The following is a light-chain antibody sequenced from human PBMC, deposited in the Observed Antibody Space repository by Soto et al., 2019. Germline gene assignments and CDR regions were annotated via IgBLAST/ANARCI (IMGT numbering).Light chain of an antibody. CDR3: LQYNSHTLP. CDR2: GAS. Sequence: IQLTQSPSSPSASVGHRVTITCQASQGIRYALGWYQQKPGSSPKGMIYGASILQNGVPSRFGGSGSGTEFTLTISSLKHEDFATYYCLQYNSHTLPFGQGTKVDIK. V-gene: IGKV1-17*01. J-gene: IGKJ1*01. CDR1: QGIRYA.